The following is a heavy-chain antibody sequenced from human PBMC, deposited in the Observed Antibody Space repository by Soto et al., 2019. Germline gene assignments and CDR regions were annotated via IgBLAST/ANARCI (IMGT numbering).Heavy chain of an antibody. CDR3: AKDQKGGNYYYYGMDV. J-gene: IGHJ6*02. CDR2: MSGSGGNT. Sequence: EVQLLESGGGLVQPGGSLRLSCAASGFTFSSYAMTWVRQAPGKGLEWVSTMSGSGGNTYFADSVKGRFTISRDNSKNTLHMQMSSLRAEDTAIYYCAKDQKGGNYYYYGMDVWGQGTTVTVSS. D-gene: IGHD1-1*01. CDR1: GFTFSSYA. V-gene: IGHV3-23*01.